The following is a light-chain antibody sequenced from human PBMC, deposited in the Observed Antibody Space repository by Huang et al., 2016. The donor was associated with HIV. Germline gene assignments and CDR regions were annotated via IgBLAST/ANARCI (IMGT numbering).Light chain of an antibody. J-gene: IGKJ4*01. V-gene: IGKV1-27*01. Sequence: DIQMTQSPSSLSASVGDRVTITCRASQGISNYLAWYQQKPGKVPKLLIDAASTLQSGVPSRVSGSGSGTDFTLTISSLQPEDVATYYCQKYNSAPLTFGGGTKVEIK. CDR1: QGISNY. CDR2: AAS. CDR3: QKYNSAPLT.